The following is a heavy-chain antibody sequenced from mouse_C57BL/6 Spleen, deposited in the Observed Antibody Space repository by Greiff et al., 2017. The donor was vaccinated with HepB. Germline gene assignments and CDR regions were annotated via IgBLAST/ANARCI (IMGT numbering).Heavy chain of an antibody. J-gene: IGHJ4*01. CDR2: IYPGDGDT. CDR3: ARTGMGAMDY. CDR1: GYAFSSSW. V-gene: IGHV1-82*01. Sequence: QVQLQQSGPELVKPGASVKISCKASGYAFSSSWMNWVKQRPGKGLEWIGRIYPGDGDTNYNGKFKGKATLTADKSSSTAYMQLSSLTSEDSAVYFCARTGMGAMDYWGQGTSVTVSS. D-gene: IGHD4-1*01.